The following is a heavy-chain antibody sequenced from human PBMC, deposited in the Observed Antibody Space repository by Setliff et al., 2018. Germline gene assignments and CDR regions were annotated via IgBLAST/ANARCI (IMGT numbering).Heavy chain of an antibody. D-gene: IGHD1-20*01. CDR3: AKDYSMAITVGYFQH. CDR2: TRYNGDGK. V-gene: IGHV3-30*02. CDR1: GFTFSSYG. J-gene: IGHJ1*01. Sequence: HPGGSLRLSCAASGFTFSSYGMHWVRQAPGKGLEWVAFTRYNGDGKYYVDSVKGRFTISRDNSKNTLYLEMNSLRAEDTAVYYCAKDYSMAITVGYFQHWGHGTLVTVSS.